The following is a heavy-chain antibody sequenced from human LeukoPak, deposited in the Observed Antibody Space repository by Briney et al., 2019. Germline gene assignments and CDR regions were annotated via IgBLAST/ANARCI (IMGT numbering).Heavy chain of an antibody. J-gene: IGHJ5*02. D-gene: IGHD2-2*01. CDR1: GFTFSSYS. CDR2: ISSSSSTI. V-gene: IGHV3-48*04. CDR3: ARLLGYCSSTSCHNNWFDP. Sequence: GGSLRLSCAASGFTFSSYSMNWVRQAPGKGLEWVSYISSSSSTIYYADSVKGRFTISRDNAKNSLYLQMNSLRAEDTAVYYCARLLGYCSSTSCHNNWFDPWGQGTLVTVSS.